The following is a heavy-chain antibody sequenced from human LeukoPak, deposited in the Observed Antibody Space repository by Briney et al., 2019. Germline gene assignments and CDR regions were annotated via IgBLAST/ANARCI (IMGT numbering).Heavy chain of an antibody. Sequence: QTLSLTWTLAAASITSYYWSWIRQPPGEGLGWIGYIYTSRTTNYNPSLKSRVTISVDTSKTKFSLKLSSVTAADTAVYYCARRLDSSGPSFDYWGQGTLVTVSS. CDR3: ARRLDSSGPSFDY. J-gene: IGHJ4*02. V-gene: IGHV4-4*09. CDR1: AASITSYY. CDR2: IYTSRTT. D-gene: IGHD3-22*01.